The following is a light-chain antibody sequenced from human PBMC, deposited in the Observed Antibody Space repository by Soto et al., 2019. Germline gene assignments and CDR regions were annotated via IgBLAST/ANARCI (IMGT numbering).Light chain of an antibody. Sequence: QSVLTQPPSASGTPGQRVTISCSGSTSNIETNTVNWFQHLPGSAPKLLIYTNDQRPSGVPDRFSGSRSGTSASLAISGLQSEDEADYYCATWDDSVYVFGTGTKVTVL. CDR2: TND. CDR3: ATWDDSVYV. J-gene: IGLJ1*01. CDR1: TSNIETNT. V-gene: IGLV1-44*01.